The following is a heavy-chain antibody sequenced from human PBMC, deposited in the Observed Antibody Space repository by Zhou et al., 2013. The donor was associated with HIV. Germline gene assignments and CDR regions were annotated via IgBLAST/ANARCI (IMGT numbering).Heavy chain of an antibody. J-gene: IGHJ5*02. CDR3: TIKGTENRGWFDP. V-gene: IGHV1-69*05. Sequence: QVQLVQSGAEVKMPGSSVKVSCKASGGTFTNYGVSWVRQAPGQRLEWIGGLIPIFRRPNYALQFQGRVTITTDESTTTAYMELSGLKSEDTAIYYCTIKGTENRGWFDPWGQGTLVTVSS. CDR1: GGTFTNYG. CDR2: LIPIFRRP. D-gene: IGHD1-7*01.